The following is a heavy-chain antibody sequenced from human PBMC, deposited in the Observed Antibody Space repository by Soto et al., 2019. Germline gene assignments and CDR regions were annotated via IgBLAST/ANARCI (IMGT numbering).Heavy chain of an antibody. Sequence: GGSLRLSCAASGFTFSSYSMNWVRQAPGKGLEWVSSISSSSSYIYYADSVKGRVTISTDNAKNSLYLQMNSLRAEDTAVYYCARTKWELLRRSDYYYGMDVWGQGTTVTVSS. CDR1: GFTFSSYS. D-gene: IGHD1-26*01. CDR2: ISSSSSYI. V-gene: IGHV3-21*01. CDR3: ARTKWELLRRSDYYYGMDV. J-gene: IGHJ6*02.